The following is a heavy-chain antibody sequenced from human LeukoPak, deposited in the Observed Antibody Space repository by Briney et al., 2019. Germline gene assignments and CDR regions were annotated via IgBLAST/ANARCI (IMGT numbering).Heavy chain of an antibody. CDR3: ARDNLYYCGSGSYYYYGMDV. J-gene: IGHJ6*02. CDR2: IYSGGST. CDR1: GFTVSSNY. V-gene: IGHV3-66*01. D-gene: IGHD3-10*01. Sequence: GGSLRLSCAASGFTVSSNYMSWVRQAPGKGLEWVSVIYSGGSTYYADSVKGRFTISRDNSKNTLYLQMNILRAGDTAVYYCARDNLYYCGSGSYYYYGMDVWGQGTTVTVSS.